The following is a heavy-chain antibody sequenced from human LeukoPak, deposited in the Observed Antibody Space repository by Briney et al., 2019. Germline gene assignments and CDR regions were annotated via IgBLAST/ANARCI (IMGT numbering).Heavy chain of an antibody. V-gene: IGHV3-23*01. CDR1: GFTFSSYG. D-gene: IGHD3-22*01. CDR3: ARDPYYYDSSGYYYDY. CDR2: ISGSGGYT. J-gene: IGHJ4*02. Sequence: PGGTLRLSCGASGFTFSSYGMSWVRQAPGKGLEWVAGISGSGGYTYYADSVKGRFTISRDNSKNTLYLQMNSLRAEDTAVYYCARDPYYYDSSGYYYDYWGQGTLVTVSS.